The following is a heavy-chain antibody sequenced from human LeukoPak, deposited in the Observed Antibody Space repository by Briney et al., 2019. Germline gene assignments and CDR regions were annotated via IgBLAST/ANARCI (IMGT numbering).Heavy chain of an antibody. J-gene: IGHJ3*02. CDR2: IYYSGST. D-gene: IGHD3-22*01. CDR1: GGSISSYY. Sequence: PSETLPLTCTVSGGSISSYYWSWIRQPPGKGLEWIGYIYYSGSTNYNPSLKSRVTISVDTSKNQFSLKLSSVTAADTAVYYCARGGFRGYYDSSGYSAFDIWGQGTMVTVSS. CDR3: ARGGFRGYYDSSGYSAFDI. V-gene: IGHV4-59*01.